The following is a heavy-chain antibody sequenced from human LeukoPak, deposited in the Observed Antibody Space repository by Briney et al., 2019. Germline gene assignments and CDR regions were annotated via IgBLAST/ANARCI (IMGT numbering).Heavy chain of an antibody. Sequence: GGSLRLSCAASGFTFNIYAMSWVRQAPGKGLEWVSIISGSGGSTYYADSMKGRFTISRDNSKNTLYLQMNSLRAEDTAVYYCAKFNGTTSGNYYYYGMDVWGQGTTVTVSS. D-gene: IGHD2-8*01. J-gene: IGHJ6*02. CDR1: GFTFNIYA. CDR3: AKFNGTTSGNYYYYGMDV. CDR2: ISGSGGST. V-gene: IGHV3-23*01.